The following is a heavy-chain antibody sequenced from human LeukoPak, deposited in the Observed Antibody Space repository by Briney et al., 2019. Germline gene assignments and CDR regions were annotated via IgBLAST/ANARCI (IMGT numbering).Heavy chain of an antibody. V-gene: IGHV1-3*01. Sequence: ASVKDSCKASGYTFTSYAMHWVRQAPGQRLEWMGWINAGNGNTKYSQKFQGRVTITRDTSASTAYMELSSLRSEDTAVYYCASLAGIAVAGDYFDYWGQGTLVTVSS. J-gene: IGHJ4*02. CDR1: GYTFTSYA. CDR2: INAGNGNT. CDR3: ASLAGIAVAGDYFDY. D-gene: IGHD6-19*01.